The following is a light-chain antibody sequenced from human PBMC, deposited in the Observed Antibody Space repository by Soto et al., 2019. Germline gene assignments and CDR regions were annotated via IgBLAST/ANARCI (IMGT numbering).Light chain of an antibody. CDR2: GAS. V-gene: IGKV3-20*01. CDR3: QQYGNAPFT. J-gene: IGKJ3*01. Sequence: EIVLTQSPGTLSFSPRERATLTCRASQSVSSSYLAWFQQKPGQAPRLLIYGASSRATGIPDRFSGSESGTDFTLTISRLEPEDFAVYYCQQYGNAPFTFGPGTKVDIK. CDR1: QSVSSSY.